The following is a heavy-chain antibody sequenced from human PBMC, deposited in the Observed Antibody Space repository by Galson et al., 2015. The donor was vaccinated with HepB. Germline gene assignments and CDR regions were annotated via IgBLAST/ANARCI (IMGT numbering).Heavy chain of an antibody. J-gene: IGHJ5*02. D-gene: IGHD3-10*01. Sequence: TLSLTCVVSGGSISRGGYSWTWIRRPPGKGLEWIGYIYDSATTRYNPSLKSRVSISLDMSENQFSLRLTSVTAADTAVYYCARDIGAGWFDPWGQGTLVTVSS. CDR1: GGSISRGGYS. CDR2: IYDSATT. V-gene: IGHV4-30-4*07. CDR3: ARDIGAGWFDP.